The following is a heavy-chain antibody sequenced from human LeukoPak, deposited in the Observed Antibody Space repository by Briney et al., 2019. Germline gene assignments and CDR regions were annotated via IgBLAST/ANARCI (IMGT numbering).Heavy chain of an antibody. CDR3: ARAGARHSLHSGILDY. V-gene: IGHV3-74*03. CDR2: TNTDGSST. D-gene: IGHD3-10*01. Sequence: GRSLRLSCAASGFTFSSYWMHWVRQAPGKGLVWVSGTNTDGSSTMYADSVKGRFTIARDNAKNTLYLQMNSLRAEDTAVYYCARAGARHSLHSGILDYWGQGTLVTVSS. J-gene: IGHJ4*02. CDR1: GFTFSSYW.